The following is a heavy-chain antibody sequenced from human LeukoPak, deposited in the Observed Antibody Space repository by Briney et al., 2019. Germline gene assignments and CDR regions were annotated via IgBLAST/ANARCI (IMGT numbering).Heavy chain of an antibody. CDR3: ARESGPDFWSGYRYYFDY. D-gene: IGHD3-3*01. CDR1: GFTFSSYA. CDR2: ISYDGSNK. Sequence: GRSLRLSCAASGFTFSSYAMHWVRQAPGKGLEGVAVISYDGSNKYYADSVKGRFTISRDNSKNTLYLQMNSLRAEDTAVYYCARESGPDFWSGYRYYFDYWGQGTLVTVSS. J-gene: IGHJ4*02. V-gene: IGHV3-30-3*01.